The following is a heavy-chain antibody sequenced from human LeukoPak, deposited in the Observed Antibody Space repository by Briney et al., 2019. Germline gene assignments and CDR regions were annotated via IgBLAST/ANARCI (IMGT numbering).Heavy chain of an antibody. CDR1: GGSISSSNHY. CDR3: ARAGDIVVVVAHPYFDY. CDR2: IYYSGTT. V-gene: IGHV4-39*07. J-gene: IGHJ4*02. D-gene: IGHD2-15*01. Sequence: TSETLSLTCTVSGGSISSSNHYWGWIRQPPGKGLEWVGTIYYSGTTYYSPSLKSRVTISVDTSKDQFSLQLRSVTAADTAVYYCARAGDIVVVVAHPYFDYWGQGTLVTVSS.